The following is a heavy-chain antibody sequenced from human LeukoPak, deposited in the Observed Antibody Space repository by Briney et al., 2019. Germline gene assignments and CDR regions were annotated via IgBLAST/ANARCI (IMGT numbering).Heavy chain of an antibody. V-gene: IGHV3-30*04. D-gene: IGHD2-2*02. CDR3: ARDIVVVPAAIWGASGFRGIRIDY. J-gene: IGHJ4*02. CDR1: RFIFSSYA. CDR2: ISYDGSNK. Sequence: GRSLRLSCAASRFIFSSYAMHWVRQAPGKGLEWVAVISYDGSNKYYADSVKGRFTISRDNSKNTLYLQMNSLRAEDTAVYYCARDIVVVPAAIWGASGFRGIRIDYWGQGTLVTVSS.